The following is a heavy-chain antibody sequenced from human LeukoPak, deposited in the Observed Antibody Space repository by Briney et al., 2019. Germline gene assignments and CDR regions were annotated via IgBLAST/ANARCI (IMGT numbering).Heavy chain of an antibody. CDR3: AKELDAVGNFDY. CDR2: ISGSGGST. Sequence: GGSLRLSCAASGFTLSSYAMSWVRQAPGKGLEWVSAISGSGGSTYYADSVKGRFTISRGNSKNTLYLQMNSLRAEDTAVYYCAKELDAVGNFDYWGQGTLVTVSS. D-gene: IGHD1-1*01. V-gene: IGHV3-23*01. CDR1: GFTLSSYA. J-gene: IGHJ4*02.